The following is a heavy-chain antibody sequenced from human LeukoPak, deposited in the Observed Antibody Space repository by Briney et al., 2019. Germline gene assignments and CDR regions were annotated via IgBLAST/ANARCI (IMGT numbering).Heavy chain of an antibody. CDR3: ARVGKRYWFDP. CDR2: INPSGGST. CDR1: GYTFTSYY. J-gene: IGHJ5*02. D-gene: IGHD4-23*01. Sequence: ASVKVSCKASGYTFTSYYMHWVRQAPGQGLEWMGMINPSGGSTSYAQKFQGRVAMTRDTSTSTVYMELSSLRSEGTAVYYCARVGKRYWFDPWGQGTLVTVSS. V-gene: IGHV1-46*03.